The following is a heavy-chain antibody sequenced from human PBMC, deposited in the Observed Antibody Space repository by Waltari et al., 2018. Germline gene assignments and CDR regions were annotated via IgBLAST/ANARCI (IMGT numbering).Heavy chain of an antibody. D-gene: IGHD2-21*02. V-gene: IGHV1-69*08. CDR1: GDTSRSTP. J-gene: IGHJ4*02. Sequence: QVRLVQSGAEGKKPGSSVRVYCKIPGDTSRSTPSSWVRQAPGQGLEWMGRIIPVFGTAKYAQKFQDRVTLVADKSTSSVYMQLTTLRSGDTAVYYCASGDSTLATVSIDSWGQGTLVTVSP. CDR3: ASGDSTLATVSIDS. CDR2: IIPVFGTA.